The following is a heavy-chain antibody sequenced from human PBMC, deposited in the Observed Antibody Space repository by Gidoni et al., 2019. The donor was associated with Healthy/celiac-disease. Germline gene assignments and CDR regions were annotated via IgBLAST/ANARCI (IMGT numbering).Heavy chain of an antibody. V-gene: IGHV4-38-2*02. CDR3: ARARVGAPREFDY. D-gene: IGHD1-26*01. J-gene: IGHJ4*02. CDR1: GYSISSGYY. Sequence: QVQLQESGPGLVKPSETLSLTCTVSGYSISSGYYWGLIRQPPGKGLEWIGSIIHSGSTYYNPSLKSRVTISVDTSKNQFSLKLSSVTAADTAVYYCARARVGAPREFDYWGQGTLVTVSS. CDR2: IIHSGST.